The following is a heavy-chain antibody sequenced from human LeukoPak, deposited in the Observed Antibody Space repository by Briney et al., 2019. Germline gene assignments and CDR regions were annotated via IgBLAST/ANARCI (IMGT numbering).Heavy chain of an antibody. CDR1: GFTFSSYG. J-gene: IGHJ4*02. D-gene: IGHD5/OR15-5a*01. CDR2: IINDGSRE. V-gene: IGHV3-30*18. Sequence: GGSLRLSCVGSGFTFSSYGMHWVRQAPGRGLELLAVIINDGSREYYADSVKGRFTISRDNSKSALYLQMNSLRAEDKAVYYCAKEGVDSVYYFDYWGQGTLVTVSS. CDR3: AKEGVDSVYYFDY.